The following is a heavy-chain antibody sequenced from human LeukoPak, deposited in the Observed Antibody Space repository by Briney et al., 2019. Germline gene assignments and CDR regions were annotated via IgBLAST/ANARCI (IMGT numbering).Heavy chain of an antibody. CDR3: ATDYYYDSSGSYYTVDY. CDR2: IYHSGST. J-gene: IGHJ4*02. V-gene: IGHV4-38-2*02. Sequence: SETLSLTCTVSGYSISSGYYWGWIRQPPGKGLEWIGSIYHSGSTYYNPSLKSRVTISVDTSKNQFSLKLSSVTAADTAVYYCATDYYYDSSGSYYTVDYWGQGTLVTVSS. CDR1: GYSISSGYY. D-gene: IGHD3-22*01.